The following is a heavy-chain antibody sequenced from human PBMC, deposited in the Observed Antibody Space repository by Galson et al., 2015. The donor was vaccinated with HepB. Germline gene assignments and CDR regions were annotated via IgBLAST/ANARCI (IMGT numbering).Heavy chain of an antibody. Sequence: SETLSLTCTVSGGSISSYYWSWIRQPPGKGLEWIGYIYYSGSTNYNPSLKSRVTISVDTSKNQFSLNLDSATAADTAVYYCARLFLQRFDPWGQGTLVTVSS. CDR3: ARLFLQRFDP. CDR2: IYYSGST. J-gene: IGHJ5*02. V-gene: IGHV4-59*01. D-gene: IGHD6-13*01. CDR1: GGSISSYY.